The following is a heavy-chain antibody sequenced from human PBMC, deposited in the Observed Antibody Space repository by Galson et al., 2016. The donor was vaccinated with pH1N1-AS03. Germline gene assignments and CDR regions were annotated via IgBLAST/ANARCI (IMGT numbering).Heavy chain of an antibody. CDR2: VSSDGSRT. CDR1: AFSFSRHW. V-gene: IGHV3-74*03. Sequence: SLRLSCAASAFSFSRHWMHWVRQAPGKGLVWVSRVSSDGSRTTYTDSVKGRFSISRDNAPNMLYLELNSLRDEDTALYFCAREGRVSESDGYYRPLDLWGQGAMVVVS. J-gene: IGHJ3*01. D-gene: IGHD3-22*01. CDR3: AREGRVSESDGYYRPLDL.